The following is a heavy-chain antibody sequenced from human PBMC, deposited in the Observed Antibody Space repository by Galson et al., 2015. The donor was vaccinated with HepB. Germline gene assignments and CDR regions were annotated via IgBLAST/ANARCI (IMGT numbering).Heavy chain of an antibody. CDR2: ISGSGGST. Sequence: SLRLSCATSGFTFSSYAMSWVRQAPGKGLEWVSAISGSGGSTYYADSVKGRFTISRDNSKNTLYLQMNSLRAEDTAVYYCAKESDFWSGGPIDYWGQGTLVTVSS. V-gene: IGHV3-23*01. J-gene: IGHJ4*02. CDR1: GFTFSSYA. CDR3: AKESDFWSGGPIDY. D-gene: IGHD3-3*01.